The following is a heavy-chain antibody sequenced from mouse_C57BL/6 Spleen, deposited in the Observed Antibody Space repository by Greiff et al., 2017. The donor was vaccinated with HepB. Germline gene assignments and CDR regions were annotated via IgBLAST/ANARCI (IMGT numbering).Heavy chain of an antibody. J-gene: IGHJ4*01. CDR3: AREDDYDYAIDY. CDR2: IYPRSGNT. Sequence: VQLQQSGAELARPGASVKLSCKASGYTFTSYGISWVKQRTGQGLEWIGEIYPRSGNTYYNEKFKGKATLTADKSSSTAYMELRSLTSEDSAVYFCAREDDYDYAIDYWGQGTSVTVSS. V-gene: IGHV1-81*01. D-gene: IGHD2-4*01. CDR1: GYTFTSYG.